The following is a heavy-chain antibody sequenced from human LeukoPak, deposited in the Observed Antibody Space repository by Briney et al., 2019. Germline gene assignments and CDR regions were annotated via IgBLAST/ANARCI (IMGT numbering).Heavy chain of an antibody. CDR1: GGSISSGDYY. CDR2: IYYSGST. Sequence: SQTLSLTCTVSGGSISSGDYYWSWIRQPPGKGLEWIGYIYYSGSTYYNPSLKSRVTISVDTSENQFSLKLSSVTAADTAVYYCARDRNYYGSGSSGMDVWGKGTTVTASS. V-gene: IGHV4-30-4*01. J-gene: IGHJ6*04. CDR3: ARDRNYYGSGSSGMDV. D-gene: IGHD3-10*01.